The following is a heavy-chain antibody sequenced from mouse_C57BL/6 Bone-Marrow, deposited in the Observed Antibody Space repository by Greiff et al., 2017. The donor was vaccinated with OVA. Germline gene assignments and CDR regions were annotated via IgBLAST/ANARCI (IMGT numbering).Heavy chain of an antibody. J-gene: IGHJ2*01. V-gene: IGHV1-82*01. Sequence: VMLVESGPELVQPGASVKISCKASGYAFSSSWVHWVKQRPGKGLEWIGRIYPGDGDDNYNGKFTGKATLTADKSSSTAYMQLSSLTSEDSAVYFCAREGGLDYYDVEYCFDYWGQGTTLTVSS. D-gene: IGHD1-1*01. CDR1: GYAFSSSW. CDR2: IYPGDGDD. CDR3: AREGGLDYYDVEYCFDY.